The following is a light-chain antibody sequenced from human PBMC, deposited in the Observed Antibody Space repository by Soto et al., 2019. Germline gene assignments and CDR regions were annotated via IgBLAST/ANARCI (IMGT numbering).Light chain of an antibody. Sequence: QLVLTQSSSASASLGSSVKLTCTLSSGHSSYIIAWHQQQPGKAPRYLMKLEGSGSYNKGSGVPDRFSGYSSGADRYLTISNLQFEDDDYYECENWDSNHQTVFGGGNKITVL. CDR3: ENWDSNHQTV. V-gene: IGLV4-60*02. CDR2: LEGSGSY. J-gene: IGLJ3*02. CDR1: SGHSSYI.